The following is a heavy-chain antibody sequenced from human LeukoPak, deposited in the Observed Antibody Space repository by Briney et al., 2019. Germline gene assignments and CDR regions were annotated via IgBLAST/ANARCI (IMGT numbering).Heavy chain of an antibody. J-gene: IGHJ4*02. CDR1: GFTFDDYA. CDR3: AKGAPNYGDYLDY. V-gene: IGHV3-9*01. CDR2: ISWNSGSI. Sequence: GGSLRLSCAASGFTFDDYAMHWVRQAPGKGLEWVSGISWNSGSIGYADSVKGRFTISRDNAKNSLYLQVNSLRAEDTALYYCAKGAPNYGDYLDYWGQGTLVTVSS. D-gene: IGHD4-17*01.